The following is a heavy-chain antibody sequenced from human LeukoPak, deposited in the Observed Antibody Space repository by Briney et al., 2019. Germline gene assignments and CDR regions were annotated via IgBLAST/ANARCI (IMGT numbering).Heavy chain of an antibody. CDR1: GGSISNYY. V-gene: IGHV4-59*12. Sequence: PSETLSLTCTVSGGSISNYYWSWIRQPPGKGLEWIGYIYYSGSTSYNPSLKSRVTISVDRSKNQFSLKLSSVTAADTAVYYCARGEGYSSPTFDYWGQGTLVTVSS. CDR2: IYYSGST. J-gene: IGHJ4*02. CDR3: ARGEGYSSPTFDY. D-gene: IGHD6-13*01.